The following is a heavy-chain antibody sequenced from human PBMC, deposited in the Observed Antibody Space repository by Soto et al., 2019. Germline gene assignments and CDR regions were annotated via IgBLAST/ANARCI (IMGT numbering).Heavy chain of an antibody. V-gene: IGHV3-30-3*01. CDR1: GFTFSSYA. D-gene: IGHD2-2*01. J-gene: IGHJ6*02. CDR3: ARGVVPAAMHYYGMDV. Sequence: ESGGGVVQPGRSLRLSCAASGFTFSSYAMHWVRQAPGKGLEWVAVISYDGSNKYYADSVKGRFTISRDNSKNTLYLQMNSLRAEDTAVYYCARGVVPAAMHYYGMDVWGQGTTVTVSS. CDR2: ISYDGSNK.